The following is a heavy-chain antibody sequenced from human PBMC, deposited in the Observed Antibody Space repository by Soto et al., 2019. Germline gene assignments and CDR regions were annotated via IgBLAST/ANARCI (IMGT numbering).Heavy chain of an antibody. D-gene: IGHD2-15*01. CDR2: ISRSSSYI. J-gene: IGHJ4*02. CDR1: GFTFSSYT. V-gene: IGHV3-21*01. Sequence: EVPLVESGGGLVKPGGSLRLSCAASGFTFSSYTMNWVRQAPGKGLEWVSSISRSSSYIYFADSVKGRFTISRDNAKNSLYLQMNSLRAEDTAVYYCGAATGAYWGQGTLVTVSS. CDR3: GAATGAY.